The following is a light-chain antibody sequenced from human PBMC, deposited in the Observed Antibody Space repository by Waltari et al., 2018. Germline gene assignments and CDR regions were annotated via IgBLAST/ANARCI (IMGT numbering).Light chain of an antibody. CDR3: QQRSNWPRT. CDR2: SAS. J-gene: IGKJ1*01. Sequence: SCRASQSFSSYLAWYQQMPGQAPRLLIHSASNRATGIPARFSGSGSGTDFTLTISSLEPEDFAVYYCQQRSNWPRTFGQGTKVEIK. CDR1: QSFSSY. V-gene: IGKV3-11*01.